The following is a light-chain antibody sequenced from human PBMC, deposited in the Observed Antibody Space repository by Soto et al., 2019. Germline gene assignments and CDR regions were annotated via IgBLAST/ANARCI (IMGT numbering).Light chain of an antibody. CDR2: DVN. CDR1: SSDVDNYNN. V-gene: IGLV2-11*01. CDR3: CSYAGTYTRV. Sequence: QSALTQPRSVSGSPGQSVTISCTRTSSDVDNYNNVSWYQQHPGKAPKLLIYDVNKRPSGVPYRFSGSKSGNTASLTISGLQDGDDADYYCCSYAGTYTRVFGTGTKLTVL. J-gene: IGLJ1*01.